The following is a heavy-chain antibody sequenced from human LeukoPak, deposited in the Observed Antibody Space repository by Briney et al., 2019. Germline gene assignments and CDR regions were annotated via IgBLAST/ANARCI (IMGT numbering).Heavy chain of an antibody. D-gene: IGHD5-18*01. V-gene: IGHV4-39*07. Sequence: SETLSLTCTVSGDSISSSSHYWGWIRQPPGKGLEWIGNFYYSGSTYYNPSLKSRVTISVDTSKNQFSLNLSSVTAADTAVYYCARDVGYSYGVYYYYAMDVWGQGTTVTVSS. CDR2: FYYSGST. CDR3: ARDVGYSYGVYYYYAMDV. J-gene: IGHJ6*02. CDR1: GDSISSSSHY.